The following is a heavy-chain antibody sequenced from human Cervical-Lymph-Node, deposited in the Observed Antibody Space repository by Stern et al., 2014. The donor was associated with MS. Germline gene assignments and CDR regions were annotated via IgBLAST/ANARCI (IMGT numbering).Heavy chain of an antibody. CDR3: ARDSHFAMDV. CDR1: GFTFSTYN. Sequence: EVQLVESGGGLVKPGESLRLSCAASGFTFSTYNMNWVRQAPGKGLEWVSSITSSSTYKHYADSVKGRFTISRDNGKNSLYLQMNSLRAEDTAVYYCARDSHFAMDVWGQGTTVAVSS. V-gene: IGHV3-21*01. CDR2: ITSSSTYK. J-gene: IGHJ6*02.